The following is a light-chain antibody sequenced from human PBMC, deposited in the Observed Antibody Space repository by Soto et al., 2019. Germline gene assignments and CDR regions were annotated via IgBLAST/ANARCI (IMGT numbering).Light chain of an antibody. CDR3: LLYYGGAYV. CDR1: TGAVTSGYY. Sequence: QTVVTQEPSLTVSPGGTVTLTCASSTGAVTSGYYPNWFQQKPGQAPRLLIYSTSNKHSWTPARFSGSLLGGKPALTLSGVQPEDEAEYYCLLYYGGAYVFGTGTKLTVL. CDR2: STS. J-gene: IGLJ1*01. V-gene: IGLV7-43*01.